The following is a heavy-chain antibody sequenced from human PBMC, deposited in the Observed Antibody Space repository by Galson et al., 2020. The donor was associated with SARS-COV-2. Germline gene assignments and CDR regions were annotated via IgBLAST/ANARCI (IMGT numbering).Heavy chain of an antibody. CDR3: AKEGGTGWATDYFQH. Sequence: GGSLRLSCVASGFTFSNYAMAWVRQAPGKGLEWVSLLNNRGDDTYHADSVRGRFTISRDNSRDTLYLQMNNLRAEDTAVYYCAKEGGTGWATDYFQHWGQGTLVTVSS. CDR2: LNNRGDDT. V-gene: IGHV3-23*01. CDR1: GFTFSNYA. D-gene: IGHD6-19*01. J-gene: IGHJ1*01.